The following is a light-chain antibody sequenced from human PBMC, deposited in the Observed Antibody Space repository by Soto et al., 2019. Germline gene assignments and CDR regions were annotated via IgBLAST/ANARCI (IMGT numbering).Light chain of an antibody. Sequence: EIVLTQSPGTLSLSPGERTTLSCRASQSASSNFFGWYQQKPGSAPRLLIYGASSRATGIPDRFSGSGSGTDFTLTISRLEPEDFAVYYCQQYETSPRTFGQGTKV. CDR2: GAS. V-gene: IGKV3-20*01. CDR1: QSASSNF. CDR3: QQYETSPRT. J-gene: IGKJ1*01.